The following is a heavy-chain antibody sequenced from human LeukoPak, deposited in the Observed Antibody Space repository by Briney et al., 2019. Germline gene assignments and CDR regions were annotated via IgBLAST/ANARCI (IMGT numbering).Heavy chain of an antibody. CDR1: GGSISSHY. D-gene: IGHD3-22*01. CDR2: IYYSGST. J-gene: IGHJ4*02. CDR3: ARENYYASQSNPLYYFDY. Sequence: SETLSLTCTVSGGSISSHYWSWIRQPPGKGLGWIGYIYYSGSTNYNPSLKSRVTISVDPSKNQFSLKLSSVTAADTAVYYCARENYYASQSNPLYYFDYWGQGTLVTVSS. V-gene: IGHV4-59*11.